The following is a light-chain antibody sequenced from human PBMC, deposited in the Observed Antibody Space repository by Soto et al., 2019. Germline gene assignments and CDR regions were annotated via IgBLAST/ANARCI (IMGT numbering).Light chain of an antibody. CDR2: KIS. CDR3: MQATQSYT. V-gene: IGKV2-24*01. J-gene: IGKJ2*01. CDR1: QSLVHIDGNTY. Sequence: DVVLTQTRLSSPVTLGQPASISCRSSQSLVHIDGNTYFNWLQQRPGQPPRLLIYKISNQFPGGPDRFRGSGAGTDFTQKISRVEAEYVGVYYGMQATQSYTFGQGTRLDIK.